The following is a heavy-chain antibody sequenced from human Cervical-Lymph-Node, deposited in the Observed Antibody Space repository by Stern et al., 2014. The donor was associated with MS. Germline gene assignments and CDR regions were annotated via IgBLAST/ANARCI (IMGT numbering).Heavy chain of an antibody. Sequence: VQLVESGAEVKKPGSSVKVSCKASGGTFSSYVISWVRQAPGQGLEWMGGIIPIFGVANYAQNFQGRVTITADKSTSTAYMELSSLKSEDTAVYYCAGIAGWLDFWGQGTLVTVSS. D-gene: IGHD6-13*01. V-gene: IGHV1-69*17. J-gene: IGHJ4*02. CDR1: GGTFSSYV. CDR3: AGIAGWLDF. CDR2: IIPIFGVA.